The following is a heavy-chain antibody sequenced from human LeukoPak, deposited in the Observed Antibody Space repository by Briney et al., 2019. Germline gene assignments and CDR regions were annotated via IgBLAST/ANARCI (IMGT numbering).Heavy chain of an antibody. D-gene: IGHD2-15*01. CDR2: INHSGST. Sequence: SETLSLTCAVYGGSFSGYYWSWIRQPPGKGLEWIGEINHSGSTNYNPSLKSRVTISVDTSKNQFSLKLSSVTAADTAVYYCAKDHKHAFDIWGQGTMVTVSS. CDR1: GGSFSGYY. V-gene: IGHV4-34*01. J-gene: IGHJ3*02. CDR3: AKDHKHAFDI.